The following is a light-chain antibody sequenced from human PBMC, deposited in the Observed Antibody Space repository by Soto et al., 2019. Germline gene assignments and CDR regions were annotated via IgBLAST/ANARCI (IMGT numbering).Light chain of an antibody. Sequence: DIQMTQSPSSLSASVGDRVTINCRASPSIANYLNWYQQKPRKAPNLLIYATSRLQSGVPSRFSGSGSGTEYTLTISILQPDDFATYSCQQSHSTPRTCGQGPKGEVK. CDR2: ATS. V-gene: IGKV1-39*01. CDR1: PSIANY. CDR3: QQSHSTPRT. J-gene: IGKJ1*01.